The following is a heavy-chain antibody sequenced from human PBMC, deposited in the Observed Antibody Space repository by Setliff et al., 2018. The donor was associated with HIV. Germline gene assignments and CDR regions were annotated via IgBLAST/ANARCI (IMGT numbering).Heavy chain of an antibody. CDR1: GFTFSSYS. Sequence: GGSLRLSCAASGFTFSSYSMNWVRQAPGKGLEWVGRIKSKADGGTTDYAAPVKGRFTISRDDSKNTLYLQMNSLKTEDTAVYYCTTIQKLTTPVDYWGQGTLVTVS. V-gene: IGHV3-15*01. J-gene: IGHJ4*02. CDR2: IKSKADGGTT. CDR3: TTIQKLTTPVDY. D-gene: IGHD4-17*01.